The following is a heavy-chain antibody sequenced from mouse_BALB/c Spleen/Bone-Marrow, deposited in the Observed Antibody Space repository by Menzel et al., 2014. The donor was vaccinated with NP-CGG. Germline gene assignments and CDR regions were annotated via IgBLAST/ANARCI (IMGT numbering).Heavy chain of an antibody. Sequence: EVLLVESGGGLVKPGGSLKLSCAASGFTFSSYAMSWVRQTPEKRLEWVATISSGGNYTYYPDSVKGRFTISRDNAKKTLYLQMRRVRGEETAMYYWARYYGSSYDYWGQGTTRTDSS. D-gene: IGHD1-1*01. V-gene: IGHV5-9-3*01. CDR1: GFTFSSYA. CDR2: ISSGGNYT. J-gene: IGHJ2*01. CDR3: ARYYGSSYDY.